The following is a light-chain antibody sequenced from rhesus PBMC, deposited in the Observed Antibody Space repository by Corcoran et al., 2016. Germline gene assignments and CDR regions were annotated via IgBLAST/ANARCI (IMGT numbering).Light chain of an antibody. CDR3: EQTLQTPWT. Sequence: DIVMTQTPLSLSVTPGEPASISCRSSQSLLDSNGYIYLHWYFQKAGQSQQLLIYEVSNRASGVPPRFRGSGSGNDFTLKSSRVEAEDFGVYYCEQTLQTPWTCGQGTKVEI. J-gene: IGKJ1*01. CDR1: QSLLDSNGYIY. CDR2: EVS. V-gene: IGKV2-78*01.